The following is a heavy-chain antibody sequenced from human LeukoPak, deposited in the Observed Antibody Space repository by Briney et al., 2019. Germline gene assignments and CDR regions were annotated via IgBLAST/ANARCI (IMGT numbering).Heavy chain of an antibody. CDR3: ARDYFGSDQPFDY. Sequence: GGSLRLSCAASGFTFSSYSMNWVRQAPGKGLEWVSSISSSSYIYYADSVKGRFTISRHNAKNSLFLQMDSLRAEDTAVYYCARDYFGSDQPFDYWGQGTLVTVSS. V-gene: IGHV3-21*01. J-gene: IGHJ4*02. D-gene: IGHD3-10*01. CDR1: GFTFSSYS. CDR2: ISSSSYI.